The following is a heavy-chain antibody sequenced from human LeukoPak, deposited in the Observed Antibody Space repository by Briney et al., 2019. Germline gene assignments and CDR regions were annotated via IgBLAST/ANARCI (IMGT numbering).Heavy chain of an antibody. CDR2: SGTAGDT. D-gene: IGHD6-13*01. CDR1: GFTFSSSA. J-gene: IGHJ4*02. CDR3: AKKTPGTHPFDS. V-gene: IGHV3-23*01. Sequence: GGSLRLSCAASGFTFSSSAMNWVRQAPGKGLEWVSASGTAGDTYYADSVKGRFTISRDDSKNTLFLQMTSLRAEDTAVYYCAKKTPGTHPFDSWGQGTLVTVSP.